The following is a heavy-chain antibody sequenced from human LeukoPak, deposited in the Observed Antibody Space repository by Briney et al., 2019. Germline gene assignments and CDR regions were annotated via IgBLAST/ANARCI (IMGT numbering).Heavy chain of an antibody. CDR3: ARGVPVAGTRWFDP. J-gene: IGHJ5*02. V-gene: IGHV1-8*03. D-gene: IGHD6-19*01. CDR2: MNPSSGNT. Sequence: ASVKVSCKASGYTFTSYDINWVRQATGQGLEWMGWMNPSSGNTGYAQRFQGRVTITRNTSISTAYMELSSLRSEDTAVYYCARGVPVAGTRWFDPWGQGTLVTVSS. CDR1: GYTFTSYD.